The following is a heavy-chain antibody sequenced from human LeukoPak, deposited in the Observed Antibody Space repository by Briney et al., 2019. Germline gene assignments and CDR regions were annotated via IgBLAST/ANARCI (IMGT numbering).Heavy chain of an antibody. J-gene: IGHJ4*02. Sequence: ASVKVSCKASGYTFTSSDINWVRQATGQGLEWMGWMNPNSGNTGYAQKFQGRVTMTRNTSISTAYMELSSLRSEDTAVYYCARMVRGAYAGSYWGQGNLVTVSS. D-gene: IGHD3-10*01. CDR1: GYTFTSSD. CDR3: ARMVRGAYAGSY. V-gene: IGHV1-8*01. CDR2: MNPNSGNT.